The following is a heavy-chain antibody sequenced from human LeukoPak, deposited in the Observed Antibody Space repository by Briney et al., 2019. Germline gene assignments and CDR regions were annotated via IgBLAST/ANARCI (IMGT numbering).Heavy chain of an antibody. D-gene: IGHD3-10*01. CDR3: ARSYYFGLDY. Sequence: ASVKVSCKASGYTFTIYYMHWVRQAPGQGLEWMGIIDPSGGSTTYSQNFQGRVTMTGDTSTNTVYMELSTLRSDDTAVYYCARSYYFGLDYWGQGTLVTVSS. CDR1: GYTFTIYY. V-gene: IGHV1-46*01. J-gene: IGHJ4*02. CDR2: IDPSGGST.